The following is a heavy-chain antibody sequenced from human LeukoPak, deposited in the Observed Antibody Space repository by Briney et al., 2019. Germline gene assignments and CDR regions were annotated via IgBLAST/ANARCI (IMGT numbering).Heavy chain of an antibody. Sequence: GGSLRLSCAASGFTFINAWMSWVRQAPGKGLEWVGRIKIKTDGGTTDYAAPVKGRFTISRDGSKNTLYLQMNSLKTEDTAVYYCTTGLRMVRGVMGYWGQGSLVTVSS. CDR1: GFTFINAW. V-gene: IGHV3-15*01. J-gene: IGHJ4*02. D-gene: IGHD3-10*01. CDR2: IKIKTDGGTT. CDR3: TTGLRMVRGVMGY.